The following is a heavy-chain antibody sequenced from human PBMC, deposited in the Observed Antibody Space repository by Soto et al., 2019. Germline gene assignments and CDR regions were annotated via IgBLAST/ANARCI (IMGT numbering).Heavy chain of an antibody. V-gene: IGHV1-3*01. Sequence: GASVKVSCKASGYTFTSYAMHWVRQAPGQRLEWMGWINAGNGNTKYSQKFQGRVTITRDTSASTAYMELSSLGSEDTAVYYCARDLPHYGDSNWGQGTLVTVSS. CDR1: GYTFTSYA. D-gene: IGHD4-17*01. CDR2: INAGNGNT. CDR3: ARDLPHYGDSN. J-gene: IGHJ4*02.